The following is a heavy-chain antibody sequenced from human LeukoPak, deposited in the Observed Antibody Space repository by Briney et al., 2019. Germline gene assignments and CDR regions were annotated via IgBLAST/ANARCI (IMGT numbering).Heavy chain of an antibody. CDR2: ISGGGGSS. V-gene: IGHV3-23*01. Sequence: PGGTLRLSCAASGFSFSSYAMSWVRQTPGKGLEWVSAISGGGGSSHYADSVKGRFTISRDNSKNTLYLQMNSLRADDTAVYYCAKFFDILTGYFDSWGQGTLVTASS. J-gene: IGHJ4*02. CDR1: GFSFSSYA. CDR3: AKFFDILTGYFDS. D-gene: IGHD3-9*01.